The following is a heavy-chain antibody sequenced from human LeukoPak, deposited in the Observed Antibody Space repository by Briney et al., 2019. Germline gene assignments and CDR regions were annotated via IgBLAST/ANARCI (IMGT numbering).Heavy chain of an antibody. CDR1: GFTFSSYW. Sequence: TGGSLRLSCAASGFTFSSYWMHWVRQAPGKGLVWVSRINSDGSSTSYADSVKGRFTISRDNAKNTLYLQMNSLRAEDTALYYCAKADRGSYYGLGDYFDYWGQGTPVTVSS. CDR2: INSDGSST. J-gene: IGHJ4*02. V-gene: IGHV3-74*01. D-gene: IGHD1-26*01. CDR3: AKADRGSYYGLGDYFDY.